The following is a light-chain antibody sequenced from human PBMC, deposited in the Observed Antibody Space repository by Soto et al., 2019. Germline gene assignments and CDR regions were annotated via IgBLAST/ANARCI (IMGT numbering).Light chain of an antibody. V-gene: IGKV3-11*01. CDR3: LQRTNWPPQFT. CDR2: DTS. Sequence: EIVLTQSPDTLSLSPGERATLSCRASQSVSSNLAWYQQRPGQAPRLLIYDTSKRATGIPARFSGSGSGTDFTLTISSLEPDDFAVYYCLQRTNWPPQFTFGQGTKLDIK. CDR1: QSVSSN. J-gene: IGKJ2*01.